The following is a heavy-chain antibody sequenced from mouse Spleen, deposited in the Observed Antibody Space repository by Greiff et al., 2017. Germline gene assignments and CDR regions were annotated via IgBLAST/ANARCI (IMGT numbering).Heavy chain of an antibody. J-gene: IGHJ3*01. CDR3: ARHYDYAWFAY. D-gene: IGHD2-4*01. V-gene: IGHV5-9*01. Sequence: DVMLVESGGGLVKLGGSLKLSCAASGFTFSSYAMSWVRQTPEKRLEWVATISSGGGNTYYPDSVKGRFTISRDNAKNTLYLQMSSLKSEDTAMYYCARHYDYAWFAYWGQGTLVTVSA. CDR2: ISSGGGNT. CDR1: GFTFSSYA.